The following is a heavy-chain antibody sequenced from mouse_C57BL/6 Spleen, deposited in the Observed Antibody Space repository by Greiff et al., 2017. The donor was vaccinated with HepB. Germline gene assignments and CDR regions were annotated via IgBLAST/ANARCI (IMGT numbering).Heavy chain of an antibody. J-gene: IGHJ4*01. CDR2: INPNNGGT. V-gene: IGHV1-18*01. CDR3: ARRRYYAMDY. Sequence: EVKLQESGPELVKPGASVKIPCKASGYTFTDYNMDWVKQSHGKSLEWIGDINPNNGGTIYNQKFKGKATLTVDKSSSTAYMELRSLTSEDTAVYYCARRRYYAMDYWGQGTSVTVSS. CDR1: GYTFTDYN.